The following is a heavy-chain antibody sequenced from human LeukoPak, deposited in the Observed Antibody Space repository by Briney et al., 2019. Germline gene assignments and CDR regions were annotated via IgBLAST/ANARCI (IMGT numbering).Heavy chain of an antibody. CDR2: IKQDGSEK. J-gene: IGHJ4*02. Sequence: GGSLRLSCAASGFTFSTYWMTWVRQAPGRGLEWVANIKQDGSEKYYVDSVKGRFTISRDNAKNSLYLQMNSLRAEDTAVYYCARPHPNYYGSGSNLDWGQGTLVTVSS. CDR3: ARPHPNYYGSGSNLD. D-gene: IGHD3-10*01. CDR1: GFTFSTYW. V-gene: IGHV3-7*01.